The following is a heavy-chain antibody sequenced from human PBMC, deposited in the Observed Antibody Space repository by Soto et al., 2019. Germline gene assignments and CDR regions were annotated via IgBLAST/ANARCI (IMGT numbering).Heavy chain of an antibody. D-gene: IGHD6-13*01. J-gene: IGHJ4*02. CDR2: IHYSGST. V-gene: IGHV4-59*01. Sequence: SETLSLTCTVSGGSISGYYWSWIRQSPGKGLEWIGYIHYSGSTNYNPSLKNRVTISVDTSKNQLSLKLSSVTAADTAVYYCARGSAAGTKSPFDYWGQGTLVTVSS. CDR1: GGSISGYY. CDR3: ARGSAAGTKSPFDY.